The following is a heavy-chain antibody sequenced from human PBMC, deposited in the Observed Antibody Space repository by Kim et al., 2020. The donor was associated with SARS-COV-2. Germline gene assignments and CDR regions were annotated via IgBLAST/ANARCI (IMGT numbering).Heavy chain of an antibody. V-gene: IGHV5-10-1*01. J-gene: IGHJ4*02. Sequence: NYSPSFTGPVTISADKSISTAYLQWSSLKASDTAMYYCARSYSSGWYIGYWGQGTLVTVSS. CDR3: ARSYSSGWYIGY. D-gene: IGHD6-19*01.